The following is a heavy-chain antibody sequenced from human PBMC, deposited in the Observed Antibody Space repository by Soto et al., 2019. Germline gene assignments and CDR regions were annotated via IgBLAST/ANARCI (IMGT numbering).Heavy chain of an antibody. J-gene: IGHJ5*02. V-gene: IGHV4-34*01. CDR1: GGSFSGYY. CDR2: INHSGST. D-gene: IGHD3-16*02. Sequence: SETLSLTCAVYGGSFSGYYWSWIRQPPGKGLEWIGEINHSGSTNYNPSLKSRVTISVDTSKNQFSLKLSSVTAADTAVYYCARSPYVWGSYRYSWFAPWGQGTLVTVSS. CDR3: ARSPYVWGSYRYSWFAP.